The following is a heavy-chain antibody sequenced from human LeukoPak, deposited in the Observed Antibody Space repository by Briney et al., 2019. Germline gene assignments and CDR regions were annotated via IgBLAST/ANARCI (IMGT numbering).Heavy chain of an antibody. Sequence: GGSLRLSCAASGFTFSSYWMSWVRRAPGKGLEWVAKIKQDGREKYSVDSVKGRFTISRDNAKNSPYLQMNSLRAEDTAVYYCARVEDYDILTGFDYWGQGTLVTVSS. V-gene: IGHV3-7*01. CDR2: IKQDGREK. CDR1: GFTFSSYW. D-gene: IGHD3-9*01. CDR3: ARVEDYDILTGFDY. J-gene: IGHJ4*02.